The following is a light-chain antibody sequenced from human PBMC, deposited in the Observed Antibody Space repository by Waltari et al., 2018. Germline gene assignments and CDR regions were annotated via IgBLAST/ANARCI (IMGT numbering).Light chain of an antibody. CDR3: QQYNKWPPLT. CDR1: ETVYSN. J-gene: IGKJ1*01. Sequence: EIVMTQSPATLSVSPGERATLSCRASETVYSNLAWYQQKPGQAPRLLIYGASTRATGVPARFSGSGSGTVFTLTINSLQSEDFAVYYCQQYNKWPPLTFGQGTKVEI. V-gene: IGKV3-15*01. CDR2: GAS.